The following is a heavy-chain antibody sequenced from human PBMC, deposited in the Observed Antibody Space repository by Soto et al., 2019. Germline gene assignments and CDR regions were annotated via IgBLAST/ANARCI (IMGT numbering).Heavy chain of an antibody. Sequence: SVKVSCKASGGTFSSYAISWVRQAPGQGLEWMGGIIPIFGTANYAQKFQGRVTITADESTSTAYMELSSLRSEDTAVYCCARGNGSGSYYSNNYYYYYYGMDVWGQGTTVTVSS. CDR1: GGTFSSYA. CDR2: IIPIFGTA. V-gene: IGHV1-69*13. D-gene: IGHD3-10*01. J-gene: IGHJ6*02. CDR3: ARGNGSGSYYSNNYYYYYYGMDV.